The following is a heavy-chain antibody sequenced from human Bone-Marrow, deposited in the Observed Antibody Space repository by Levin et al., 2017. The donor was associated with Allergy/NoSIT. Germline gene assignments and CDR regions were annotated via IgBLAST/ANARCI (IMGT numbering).Heavy chain of an antibody. CDR2: ISSSSTI. Sequence: PGGSLRLSCAASGFTFSSYSMNWVRQAPGKGLEWVSYISSSSTIYYADSVKGRFTISRDNAKNSLYLQMNSLRAEDTAVYYCARDTGYQLPFDYWGQGTLVTVSS. V-gene: IGHV3-48*01. J-gene: IGHJ4*02. D-gene: IGHD2-2*01. CDR1: GFTFSSYS. CDR3: ARDTGYQLPFDY.